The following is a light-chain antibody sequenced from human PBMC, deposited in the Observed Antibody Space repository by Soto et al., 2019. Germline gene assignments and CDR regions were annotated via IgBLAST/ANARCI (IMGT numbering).Light chain of an antibody. CDR1: SSDVGSYNL. CDR2: AGS. CDR3: QSYDNSPSTYV. J-gene: IGLJ1*01. Sequence: QSVLTQPASVSGSPGQSITISCTGTSSDVGSYNLVSWYQQHPGKAPKLIIYAGSSGPSGVSNRFSVSKSGNTASLAITGLQAEDEADYYCQSYDNSPSTYVFGTGTKLTVL. V-gene: IGLV2-14*02.